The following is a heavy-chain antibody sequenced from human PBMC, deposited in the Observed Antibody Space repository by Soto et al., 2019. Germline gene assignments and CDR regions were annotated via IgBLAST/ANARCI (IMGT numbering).Heavy chain of an antibody. CDR3: ARRGKRVRFLDWLLYSYYFDY. V-gene: IGHV4-30-4*08. J-gene: IGHJ4*02. CDR2: IYHSGST. D-gene: IGHD3-3*01. Sequence: SETLSLTCTVSGDSISRGDYYWSWIRQRPGKGLEWIGYIYHSGSTYYNPSLRSRGTISLDTSKNQFSLKLNSVTAADTAVYYCARRGKRVRFLDWLLYSYYFDYWGQGTLVTVS. CDR1: GDSISRGDYY.